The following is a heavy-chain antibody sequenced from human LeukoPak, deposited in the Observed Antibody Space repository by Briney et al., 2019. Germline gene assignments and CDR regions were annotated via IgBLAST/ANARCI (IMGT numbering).Heavy chain of an antibody. D-gene: IGHD2-2*01. CDR2: ISTNGDST. CDR3: ARWGSTSCYDY. Sequence: GGSLRLSCAASGFTFSTYAMHWVRQAPGKGLEYVSAISTNGDSTYYADPVKGRFTISRDNSKNTLFLQMGSLRADDMAVYYCARWGSTSCYDYWGQGTLVTVSS. J-gene: IGHJ4*02. V-gene: IGHV3-64*02. CDR1: GFTFSTYA.